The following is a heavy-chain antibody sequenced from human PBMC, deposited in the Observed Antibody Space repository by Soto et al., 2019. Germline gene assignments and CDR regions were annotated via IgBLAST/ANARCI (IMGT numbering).Heavy chain of an antibody. V-gene: IGHV1-69*01. Sequence: QVQLVQSGAEVKKPGSSVKVSCKASGGTFSSYAISWVRQAPGQGLEWMGGIIPIFGTANYAQKFQGRVTMTADESTSTADMELSSLRSEDTAVYYCARDRISTYANGEYFQHWGQGTLVTVSS. CDR3: ARDRISTYANGEYFQH. J-gene: IGHJ1*01. CDR2: IIPIFGTA. CDR1: GGTFSSYA. D-gene: IGHD1-1*01.